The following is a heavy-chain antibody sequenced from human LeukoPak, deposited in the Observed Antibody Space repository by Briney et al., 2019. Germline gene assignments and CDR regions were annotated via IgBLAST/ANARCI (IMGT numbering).Heavy chain of an antibody. Sequence: PSETLSLTCAVSGGSISSSNWWSWVRQPPGKGLEWIGEIYHSGSTNYNPSLKSRVTISVDKSKNQFSLKLSSVTAADTAVYYCARTIFGASRYYYYYMDVWGKGTTVTVSS. D-gene: IGHD3-3*01. CDR2: IYHSGST. CDR1: GGSISSSNW. CDR3: ARTIFGASRYYYYYMDV. J-gene: IGHJ6*03. V-gene: IGHV4-4*02.